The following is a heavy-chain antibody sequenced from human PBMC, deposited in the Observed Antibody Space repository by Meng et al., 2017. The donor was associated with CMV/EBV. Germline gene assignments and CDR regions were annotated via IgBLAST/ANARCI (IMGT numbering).Heavy chain of an antibody. V-gene: IGHV4-34*01. CDR2: INHSGST. D-gene: IGHD3-3*01. CDR3: ARGSRRLPRFNWFDP. J-gene: IGHJ5*02. Sequence: LHAWVGWLFEPSAPLSLTFAFYCGSLSGYYWSWIRQPPGKGLEWIGEINHSGSTNYNPSLKSRVTISVDTSKNQFSLKLSSVTAADTAVYYCARGSRRLPRFNWFDPWGQGTLVTVSS. CDR1: CGSLSGYY.